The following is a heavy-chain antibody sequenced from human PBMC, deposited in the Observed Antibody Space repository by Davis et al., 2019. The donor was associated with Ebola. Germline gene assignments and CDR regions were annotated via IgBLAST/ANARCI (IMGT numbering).Heavy chain of an antibody. J-gene: IGHJ4*02. CDR3: ASLGRPPLKTTLDY. D-gene: IGHD2-15*01. CDR2: IYYSGNT. CDR1: GDSIRNSRYY. Sequence: PSETLSLTCTVSGDSIRNSRYYWGWIRQPPGKGLEWIGSIYYSGNTYYSPSLKSRVTISVDSSRNQFFLILNSLTAEDTAVYFCASLGRPPLKTTLDYWGQGILVTVSS. V-gene: IGHV4-39*01.